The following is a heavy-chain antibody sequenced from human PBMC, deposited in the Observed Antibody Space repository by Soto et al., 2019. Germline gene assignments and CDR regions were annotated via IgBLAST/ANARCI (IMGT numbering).Heavy chain of an antibody. CDR1: GSSFSGYA. J-gene: IGHJ4*02. Sequence: GSLRLSCAASGSSFSGYAMTWVRQAPGKGLEWVSTTGASGRTTYYADSVKGRFTVSRDNSKNTLDLQMSSLRADDTAVYYCATVHNTSRSFDYWGQGTLVTVSS. D-gene: IGHD1-20*01. V-gene: IGHV3-23*01. CDR2: TGASGRTT. CDR3: ATVHNTSRSFDY.